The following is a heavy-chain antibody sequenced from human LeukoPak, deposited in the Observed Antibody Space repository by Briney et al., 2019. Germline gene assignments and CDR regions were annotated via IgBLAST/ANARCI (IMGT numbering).Heavy chain of an antibody. CDR1: GFNFNTYG. V-gene: IGHV3-30*02. J-gene: IGHJ4*02. Sequence: PGGSLRLSCAASGFNFNTYGMYWVRQAPGKGLEWVAFIRYDETNEYYADSVKGRFTISRDNSKNTLYLQMNSLRAEDTAVYYCAKDCTPIEILWYSGSCGDYWGQGTLVTVSS. CDR3: AKDCTPIEILWYSGSCGDY. D-gene: IGHD1-26*01. CDR2: IRYDETNE.